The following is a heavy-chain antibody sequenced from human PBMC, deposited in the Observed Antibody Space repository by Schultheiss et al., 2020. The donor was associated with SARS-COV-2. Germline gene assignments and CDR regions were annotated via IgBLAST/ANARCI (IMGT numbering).Heavy chain of an antibody. D-gene: IGHD4-17*01. CDR3: ASFRTTVTH. CDR1: GFTFSNAW. J-gene: IGHJ4*02. Sequence: GESLKISCAASGFTFSNAWMSWVRQAPGKGLEWVAVIWHDGSNKYYADSVKGRFTISRDNSKNTLYLQMNSLRAEDTAVYYCASFRTTVTHWGQGTLVTVSS. CDR2: IWHDGSNK. V-gene: IGHV3-33*08.